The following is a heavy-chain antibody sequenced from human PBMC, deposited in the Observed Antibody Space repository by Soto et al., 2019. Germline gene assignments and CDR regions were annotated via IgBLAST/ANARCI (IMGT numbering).Heavy chain of an antibody. CDR2: IYWDDDE. J-gene: IGHJ4*02. CDR3: AHSRNLITEDAQVGDFDY. CDR1: GFSLNTAGEG. D-gene: IGHD3-10*01. V-gene: IGHV2-5*02. Sequence: QITLKESGPTQVKPTQTLTLTCSFSGFSLNTAGEGVGWVRQPPGEALEWLALIYWDDDERYSPSLKTRLTSTKDPSKNQVVLIMTNMDPVDTATYYCAHSRNLITEDAQVGDFDYWGQGTLVTVSS.